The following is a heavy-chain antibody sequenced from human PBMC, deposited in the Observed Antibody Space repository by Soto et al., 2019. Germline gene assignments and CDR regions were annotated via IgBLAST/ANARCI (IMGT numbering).Heavy chain of an antibody. Sequence: VPLVQSGAEVKQPGSSVKVSCKASGGTFSSYAISWVRQAPGQGLEWMGGIIPIFGTANYAQKFQGRVTITADESTSTAYMELSSLRSEDTAVYCCARDLMHYDSSGYWGWFDPWGQGTLVTVSS. J-gene: IGHJ5*02. D-gene: IGHD3-22*01. CDR3: ARDLMHYDSSGYWGWFDP. CDR1: GGTFSSYA. CDR2: IIPIFGTA. V-gene: IGHV1-69*01.